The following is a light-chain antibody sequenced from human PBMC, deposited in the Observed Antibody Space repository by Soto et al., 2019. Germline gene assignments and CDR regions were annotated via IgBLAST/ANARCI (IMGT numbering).Light chain of an antibody. CDR3: QQYGTSPWT. V-gene: IGKV3-20*01. Sequence: EIVLTQSPGTLSLSPGERATLSCWASQSVSSDYLAWYQQKPGQAPRLLIYAASSRATGIPDRFSGGGSGTDFTLTINRLEPEDFAVCYCQQYGTSPWTFGQVTKVEIK. CDR2: AAS. CDR1: QSVSSDY. J-gene: IGKJ1*01.